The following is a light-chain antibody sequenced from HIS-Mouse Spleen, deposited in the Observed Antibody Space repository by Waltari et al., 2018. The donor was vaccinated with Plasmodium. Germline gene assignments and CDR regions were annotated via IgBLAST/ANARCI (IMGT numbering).Light chain of an antibody. CDR2: DAS. Sequence: IVLTQSPATLSLSPGERATLSCRASQGVSSYLAWYQQKPGQAPRLLIYDASNRATGIPARFSGSGSGTDFTLTISSLEPEDFAVYYCQQRSNWPRVLTFGGGTKVEIK. CDR1: QGVSSY. J-gene: IGKJ4*01. CDR3: QQRSNWPRVLT. V-gene: IGKV3-11*01.